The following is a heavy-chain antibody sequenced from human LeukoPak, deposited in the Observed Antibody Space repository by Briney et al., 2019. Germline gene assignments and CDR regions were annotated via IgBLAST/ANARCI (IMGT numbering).Heavy chain of an antibody. Sequence: PGGSLRLSCAASGFAFSDYYMSWIRQAPGKGLEWVSYISSSGSTIYYADSVKGRFTISRDNAENSLYLQMNSLRAEDTAVYYCARDVLGTYAFDIWGQGTMVTVSS. D-gene: IGHD7-27*01. CDR2: ISSSGSTI. CDR3: ARDVLGTYAFDI. J-gene: IGHJ3*02. V-gene: IGHV3-11*04. CDR1: GFAFSDYY.